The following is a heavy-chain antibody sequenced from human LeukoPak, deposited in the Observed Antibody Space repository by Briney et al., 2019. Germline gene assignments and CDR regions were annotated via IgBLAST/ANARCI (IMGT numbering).Heavy chain of an antibody. CDR2: IRYDGSNK. D-gene: IGHD3-22*01. V-gene: IGHV3-30*02. CDR3: ARESTSDYYDSSGYFDY. J-gene: IGHJ4*02. CDR1: GFTFSSYG. Sequence: GGSLRLSCAASGFTFSSYGMHWVRQAPGKGLEWVAFIRYDGSNKYYADSVKGRFTISRDNSKNTLYLQMNSLRAEDTAVYYCARESTSDYYDSSGYFDYWGQGTLVTVSS.